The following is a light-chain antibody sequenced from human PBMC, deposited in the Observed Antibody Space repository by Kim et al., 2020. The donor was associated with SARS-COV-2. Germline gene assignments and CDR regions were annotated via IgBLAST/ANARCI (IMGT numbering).Light chain of an antibody. CDR1: QSVSRTY. Sequence: LSPGERATLSCRASQSVSRTYLAWYQQKPGQAPRLLIYGASSRATGIPDRFSGSGSGTDFTLTISRLEPEDFAVYYCQQYGSSPLFGQGTKVDIK. CDR3: QQYGSSPL. J-gene: IGKJ1*01. V-gene: IGKV3-20*01. CDR2: GAS.